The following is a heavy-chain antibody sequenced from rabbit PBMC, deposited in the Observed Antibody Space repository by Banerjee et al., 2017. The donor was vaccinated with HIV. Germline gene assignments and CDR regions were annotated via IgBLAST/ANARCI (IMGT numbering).Heavy chain of an antibody. Sequence: QEHLVESGGGLVQPGGSLTLSCKASRFDFNSGGVSWVRQAPGKGLEWIGYIDPVFGITYYANWVNGRFSISRENAQNTVSLQMTSLTAADTATYFCARDGAGGSYFALWGPGTLVTVS. J-gene: IGHJ4*01. D-gene: IGHD8-1*01. CDR2: IDPVFGIT. V-gene: IGHV1S47*01. CDR3: ARDGAGGSYFAL. CDR1: RFDFNSGG.